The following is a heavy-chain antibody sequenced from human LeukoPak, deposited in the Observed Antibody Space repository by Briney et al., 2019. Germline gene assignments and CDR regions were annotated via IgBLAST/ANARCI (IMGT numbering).Heavy chain of an antibody. D-gene: IGHD6-19*01. Sequence: GGSLRLSCAASGFTFSSYAMSWVRQAPGKGLEWVSAISGSGGSTYYADSVKGRFTISRDNSKNTLYLQMNSLRAEDTAVYYCAKSGRGWLEGDYFDYWGQGTLVTVSS. CDR3: AKSGRGWLEGDYFDY. J-gene: IGHJ4*02. V-gene: IGHV3-23*01. CDR2: ISGSGGST. CDR1: GFTFSSYA.